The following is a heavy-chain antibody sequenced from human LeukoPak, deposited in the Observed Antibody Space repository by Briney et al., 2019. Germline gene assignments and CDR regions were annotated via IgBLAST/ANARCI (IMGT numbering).Heavy chain of an antibody. V-gene: IGHV3-33*01. J-gene: IGHJ4*02. CDR2: IAYDGSRA. CDR1: GFTFGGYG. D-gene: IGHD1-14*01. CDR3: TRYNNDHFDY. Sequence: GGSLRLSCAGSGFTFGGYGMHWFRQTPSKGLEWVAVIAYDGSRAFYADSVKGRFTISRDNSKNTMSVQMDDLRAEDTAVYYCTRYNNDHFDYWGQGTLVTVSS.